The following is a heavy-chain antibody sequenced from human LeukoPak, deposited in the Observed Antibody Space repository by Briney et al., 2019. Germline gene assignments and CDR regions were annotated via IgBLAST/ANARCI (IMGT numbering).Heavy chain of an antibody. CDR2: INHSGST. J-gene: IGHJ5*02. CDR1: GGSFSGYY. V-gene: IGHV4-34*01. CDR3: ARGVLGYCTNGVCWNWFDP. D-gene: IGHD2-8*01. Sequence: PETLSLTCAVYGGSFSGYYWSWIRQPPGKGLEWIGEINHSGSTNYNPSLKSRVTISVDTSKNQFSLKLSSVTAADTAVYYCARGVLGYCTNGVCWNWFDPWGQGTLVTVSS.